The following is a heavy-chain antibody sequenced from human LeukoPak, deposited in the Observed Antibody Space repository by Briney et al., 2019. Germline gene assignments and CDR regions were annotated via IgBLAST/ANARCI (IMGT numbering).Heavy chain of an antibody. D-gene: IGHD3-22*01. CDR2: INSDGSSI. V-gene: IGHV3-74*01. CDR3: ARVFYISPYYDSSGYYAG. CDR1: GFTFSSYW. Sequence: PGGSLRLSCAASGFTFSSYWTHWVRQAPGRGLVWVSRINSDGSSISYADSVKGRFTISRDNAKNTLYLQMNSLRAEDTAVYYCARVFYISPYYDSSGYYAGWGQGALVTVSS. J-gene: IGHJ4*02.